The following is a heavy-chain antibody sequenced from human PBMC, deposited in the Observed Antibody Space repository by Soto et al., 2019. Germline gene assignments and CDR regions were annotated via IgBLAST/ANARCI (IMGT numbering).Heavy chain of an antibody. V-gene: IGHV3-74*01. CDR2: IKGDGTNT. CDR1: GFTFSSYW. CDR3: ARGLSGYYGFDY. Sequence: EVQLVESGGGLVQFGGSLRLSCAASGFTFSSYWMHWVRQVPGKGLVWVSRIKGDGTNTGYADSVKGRLTIPRDNVKNTLYLQMNSLRAEDTAVYYCARGLSGYYGFDYWGQGTLVTVSS. J-gene: IGHJ4*02. D-gene: IGHD5-12*01.